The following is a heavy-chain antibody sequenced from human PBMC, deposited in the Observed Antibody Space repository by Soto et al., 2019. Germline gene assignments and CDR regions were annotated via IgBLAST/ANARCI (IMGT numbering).Heavy chain of an antibody. CDR2: ISGSGGST. Sequence: GGSLRLSCAASGFTFSSYAMSWVRQAPGKGLEWVSAISGSGGSTYYADYVKGRFTISRDNSKNTLYLQMNSLRAEDTAVYYCAKGPGYSSSNWFDPWGQGTLVTVSS. D-gene: IGHD6-13*01. CDR1: GFTFSSYA. J-gene: IGHJ5*02. V-gene: IGHV3-23*01. CDR3: AKGPGYSSSNWFDP.